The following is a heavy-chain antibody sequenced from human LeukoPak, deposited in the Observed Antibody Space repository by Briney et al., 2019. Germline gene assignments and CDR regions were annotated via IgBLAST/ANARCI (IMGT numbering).Heavy chain of an antibody. J-gene: IGHJ6*02. V-gene: IGHV1-2*04. CDR2: INPNSGGT. Sequence: ASVKVSCKASGYTFTGYYMHWVRQAPGPGLEWMGWINPNSGGTNYAQKFQGWVTMTRDTSISTAYMELSRLRSDDTAVYYCARDSSSTSHYYYGMDVWGQGTTVTVSS. CDR1: GYTFTGYY. D-gene: IGHD2-2*01. CDR3: ARDSSSTSHYYYGMDV.